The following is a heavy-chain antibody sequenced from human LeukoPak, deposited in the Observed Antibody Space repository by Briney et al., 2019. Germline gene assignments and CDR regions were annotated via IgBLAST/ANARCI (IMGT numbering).Heavy chain of an antibody. J-gene: IGHJ6*04. CDR3: ATSVHYHYYYYGMDV. V-gene: IGHV1-69*06. D-gene: IGHD1-26*01. Sequence: GSSVKVSCKASGGTFSSYAISWVRQAPGQGLEWMGGIIPIFGTANYAQKFQGRVTITADKSTSTAYMEPSSLRSEDTAVYYCATSVHYHYYYYGMDVWGKGTTVTVSS. CDR1: GGTFSSYA. CDR2: IIPIFGTA.